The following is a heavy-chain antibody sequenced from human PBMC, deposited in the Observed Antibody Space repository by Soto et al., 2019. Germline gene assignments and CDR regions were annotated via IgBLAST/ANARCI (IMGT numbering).Heavy chain of an antibody. D-gene: IGHD6-13*01. J-gene: IGHJ4*02. CDR1: GFTFSSYA. CDR3: AKDGPSSWYYFDY. CDR2: ISGSGGST. Sequence: LRLSCAASGFTFSSYAMSWVRQTPGKGLEWVSAISGSGGSTYYADSVKGRFTISRDNSKNTLYLQMNSLRAEDTAVYYCAKDGPSSWYYFDYWGQGTLVTVSS. V-gene: IGHV3-23*01.